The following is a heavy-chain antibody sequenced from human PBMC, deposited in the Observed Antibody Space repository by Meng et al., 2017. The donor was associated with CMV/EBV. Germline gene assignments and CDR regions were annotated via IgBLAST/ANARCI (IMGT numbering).Heavy chain of an antibody. D-gene: IGHD6-13*01. CDR1: RVSTSTGGVG. J-gene: IGHJ5*02. Sequence: HSTLKVACPAHVNTTRTVTLTPTFSRVSTSTGGVGLVWIRQRPGKALEWLALIYWYDDKRYSPSLKSRLTTTKDTYKNQVVLTKTNMDPVDTATYYCAHKGRRMAAAEINWFDPWGQGTLVTVSS. CDR3: AHKGRRMAAAEINWFDP. CDR2: IYWYDDK. V-gene: IGHV2-5*01.